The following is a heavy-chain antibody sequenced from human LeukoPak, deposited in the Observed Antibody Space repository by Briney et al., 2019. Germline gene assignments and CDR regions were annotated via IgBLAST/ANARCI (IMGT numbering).Heavy chain of an antibody. CDR2: INHSGST. J-gene: IGHJ4*02. Sequence: TSETLSLTCAVYGGSFSGYYWSWIRQPPGKGLEWIGEINHSGSTNYNPSLKSRVTISVDTSKNQFSLKLSSVTAADTAVYYCARRGNYYDSSGYYYVFGFDYWGQGTLVTVSS. CDR3: ARRGNYYDSSGYYYVFGFDY. V-gene: IGHV4-34*01. D-gene: IGHD3-22*01. CDR1: GGSFSGYY.